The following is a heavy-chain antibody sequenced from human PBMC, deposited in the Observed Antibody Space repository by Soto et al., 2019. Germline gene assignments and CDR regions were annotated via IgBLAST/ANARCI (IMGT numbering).Heavy chain of an antibody. CDR3: VKDFTYDSSGNLDY. J-gene: IGHJ4*02. V-gene: IGHV3-9*01. D-gene: IGHD3-22*01. CDR2: INWNSGSI. CDR1: GFTFDDYA. Sequence: GGSLRLSCAASGFTFDDYAMHWVRQTPGKGLEWVSGINWNSGSIGYADSVKGRLTISRDNAKNSLYLQMNSLRTEDTALYYCVKDFTYDSSGNLDYWGQGT.